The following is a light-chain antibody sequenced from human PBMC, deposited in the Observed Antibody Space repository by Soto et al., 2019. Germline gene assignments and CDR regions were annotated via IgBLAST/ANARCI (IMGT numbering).Light chain of an antibody. V-gene: IGLV2-14*01. Sequence: QSALTQPASVSGSPGQSIAISCTGTSSDVGGYDYVSWYQQHPDKAPKLMIYEVTKRPSGVSNRFSGSKSGNTASLTISGLHPEGEGDNYGIPHTGGSPRVFGRGTKVTAL. J-gene: IGLJ1*01. CDR3: IPHTGGSPRV. CDR1: SSDVGGYDY. CDR2: EVT.